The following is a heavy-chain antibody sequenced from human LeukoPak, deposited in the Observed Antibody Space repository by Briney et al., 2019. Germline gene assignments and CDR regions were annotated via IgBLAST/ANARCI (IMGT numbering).Heavy chain of an antibody. CDR1: GGSISSYY. V-gene: IGHV4-59*04. D-gene: IGHD3-3*01. Sequence: SETLSLTCTVSGGSISSYYWSWIRQPPGKGLEWIGSIYHSGSTYYNPSLKSRVTISVDTSKNQFSLKLSSVTAADTAVYYCANLRFLEWFVSVWDQGTLVTVSS. J-gene: IGHJ4*02. CDR3: ANLRFLEWFVSV. CDR2: IYHSGST.